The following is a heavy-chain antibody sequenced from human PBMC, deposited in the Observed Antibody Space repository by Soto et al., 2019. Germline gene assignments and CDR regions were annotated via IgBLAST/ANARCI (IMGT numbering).Heavy chain of an antibody. V-gene: IGHV1-69*06. CDR2: IIPIFGTA. CDR3: ASRSSYYSCSGSYYVGACNDSFDS. CDR1: GGTFSSYA. Sequence: SVKVSCKASGGTFSSYAISWVPQAPGQGLEWMGGIIPIFGTANYAQKFQGRVTMTAGKSTSTAYMELSILRSDDTAVYYCASRSSYYSCSGSYYVGACNDSFDSWGRGTMVIV. D-gene: IGHD3-10*01. J-gene: IGHJ3*02.